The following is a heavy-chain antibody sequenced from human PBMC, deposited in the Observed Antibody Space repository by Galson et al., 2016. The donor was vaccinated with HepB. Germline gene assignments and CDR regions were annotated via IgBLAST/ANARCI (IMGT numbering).Heavy chain of an antibody. CDR3: APDPRITMIQGGL. CDR1: GLTFTGHY. CDR2: INPNSGGA. D-gene: IGHD3-22*01. V-gene: IGHV1-2*02. J-gene: IGHJ4*02. Sequence: SVKVSCKASGLTFTGHYIYWVRQAPGQGLEWLGWINPNSGGAFYAQEFQGRVTLTWDTSISTVYMELARLSSDDSAVYYCAPDPRITMIQGGLWGQGTLVTVSS.